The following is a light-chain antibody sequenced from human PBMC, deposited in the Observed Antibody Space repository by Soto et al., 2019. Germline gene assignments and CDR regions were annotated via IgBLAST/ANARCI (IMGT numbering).Light chain of an antibody. V-gene: IGKV1-5*03. CDR1: QSISTR. CDR3: KQYNRYWT. J-gene: IGKJ1*01. CDR2: QAS. Sequence: DIPVTQSPSTLSASIGDRVTITCRASQSISTRLAWFQQKPGRAPKLLIYQASSLESGVPSRLSGSGSGTQFTLTISSRQPEDFATYYCKQYNRYWTFGQGTKVEIK.